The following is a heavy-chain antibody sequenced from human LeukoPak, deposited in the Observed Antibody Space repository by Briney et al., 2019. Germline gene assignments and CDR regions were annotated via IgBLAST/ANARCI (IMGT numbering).Heavy chain of an antibody. CDR1: GFTFSCNW. Sequence: GGSLRLSCAASGFTFSCNWMSWVRQAPGKGLEWVANINQDGSQKNYVDSVKGRFTISRDNAKNSLYLQMNSLRAEDTAVYYCARLRANYWGQGTLVTVSS. V-gene: IGHV3-7*05. D-gene: IGHD4-17*01. CDR3: ARLRANY. J-gene: IGHJ4*02. CDR2: INQDGSQK.